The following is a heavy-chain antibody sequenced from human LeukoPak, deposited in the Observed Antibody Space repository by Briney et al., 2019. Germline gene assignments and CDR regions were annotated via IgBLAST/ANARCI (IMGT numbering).Heavy chain of an antibody. J-gene: IGHJ4*02. V-gene: IGHV3-21*01. D-gene: IGHD1-26*01. CDR3: ARDASGSSIGLIDL. CDR2: ISTSSTYI. CDR1: EFTLRSYS. Sequence: PGGSLRLSCAASEFTLRSYSMHWVRQAPGKGLEWVSYISTSSTYIYYADSVKGRFSISRDNAQNSLYLHMDSLRAEDTAVHYCARDASGSSIGLIDLWGQGTLVTVSS.